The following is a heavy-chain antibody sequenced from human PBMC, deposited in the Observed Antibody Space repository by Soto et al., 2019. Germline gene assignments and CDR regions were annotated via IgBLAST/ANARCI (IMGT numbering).Heavy chain of an antibody. CDR3: ARDRRAYYDFWSGYSGAFDI. V-gene: IGHV3-7*01. J-gene: IGHJ3*02. Sequence: KGLEWVANIKQDGSEKYYVDSVKGRFIISRDNAKNSLYLQMNSLRVEDTAVYYCARDRRAYYDFWSGYSGAFDIWGQGTMVTVSS. D-gene: IGHD3-3*01. CDR2: IKQDGSEK.